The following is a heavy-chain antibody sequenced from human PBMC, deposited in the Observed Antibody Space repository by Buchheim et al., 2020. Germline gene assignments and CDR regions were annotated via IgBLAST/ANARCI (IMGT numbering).Heavy chain of an antibody. CDR2: VYDSGST. CDR3: SGEERGGWRFDY. D-gene: IGHD6-19*01. V-gene: IGHV4-59*01. J-gene: IGHJ4*02. Sequence: QVQLQESGPGLVKPSETLSLTCTVSGGSISTYYWSWVRQPPGKGLEWIGYVYDSGSTTYNPSLKSRITMSIDTSKKQFPLNLRSVTAADTAVYYCSGEERGGWRFDYWGQG. CDR1: GGSISTYY.